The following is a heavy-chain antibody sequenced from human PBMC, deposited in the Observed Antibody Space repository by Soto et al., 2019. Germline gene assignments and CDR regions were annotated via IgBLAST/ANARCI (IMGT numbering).Heavy chain of an antibody. D-gene: IGHD6-19*01. CDR2: IYSGGST. V-gene: IGHV3-53*02. Sequence: EVQLVETGGGLIQPGGSLRLSCAASGFTVSSNYMSWVRQAPGKGLEWVSVIYSGGSTYYADSVKGRFTISRDNSKNTLYLQMNSLRAEDTAVYYCARAVAGYYYYGMDVWGQGTTVTVSS. J-gene: IGHJ6*02. CDR3: ARAVAGYYYYGMDV. CDR1: GFTVSSNY.